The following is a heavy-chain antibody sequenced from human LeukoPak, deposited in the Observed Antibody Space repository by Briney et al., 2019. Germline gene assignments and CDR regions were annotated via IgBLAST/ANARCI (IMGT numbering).Heavy chain of an antibody. Sequence: PGGSLRLSCAASGFTFSSYWMSWVRQAPGKGLEWVANIRQDGSEKYYVDSVKGRFTISRDNAKNSLYLQMNSLRAEDTAVYYCARVPYCSGGSCYDYYFDYWGQGTLVTVSS. D-gene: IGHD2-15*01. V-gene: IGHV3-7*01. CDR3: ARVPYCSGGSCYDYYFDY. J-gene: IGHJ4*02. CDR1: GFTFSSYW. CDR2: IRQDGSEK.